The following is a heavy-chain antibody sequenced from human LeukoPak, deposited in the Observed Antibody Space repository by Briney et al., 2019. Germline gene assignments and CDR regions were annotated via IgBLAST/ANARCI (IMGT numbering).Heavy chain of an antibody. CDR3: ARTYYYDSSAEDCAFDI. Sequence: SETLSLTCTVSGGSISSYYWSWIRQPAGKGLEWIGSIYYSGTTNYNPSLKSRVTISVDTSKNQFSLKLSSVTAADTAVYYCARTYYYDSSAEDCAFDIWGQGTMVTVSS. CDR2: IYYSGTT. D-gene: IGHD3-22*01. J-gene: IGHJ3*02. CDR1: GGSISSYY. V-gene: IGHV4-59*01.